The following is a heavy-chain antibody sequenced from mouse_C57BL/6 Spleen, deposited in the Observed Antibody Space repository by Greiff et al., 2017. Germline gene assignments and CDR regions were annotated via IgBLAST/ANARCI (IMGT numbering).Heavy chain of an antibody. CDR3: ARGPFYYGSLDY. CDR2: IYPRSGDT. J-gene: IGHJ2*01. V-gene: IGHV1-81*01. Sequence: QVQLKQSGAELARPGASVKLSCKASGYTFTSYGISWVKQRTGQGLEWIGEIYPRSGDTYYNEKFKGKATLTVDKSSSTAYMQLSSLTSEDSAVYSCARGPFYYGSLDYWGQGTTLTVSS. CDR1: GYTFTSYG. D-gene: IGHD1-1*01.